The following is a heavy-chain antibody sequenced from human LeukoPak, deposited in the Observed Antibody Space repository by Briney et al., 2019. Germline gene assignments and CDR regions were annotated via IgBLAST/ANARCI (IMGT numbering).Heavy chain of an antibody. J-gene: IGHJ4*02. CDR1: GLTFNRYW. CDR3: ARDGVEPTYYDFWSGYSYPQPFDY. V-gene: IGHV3-7*01. CDR2: IKQDGSEK. Sequence: GGSLRLSCVASGLTFNRYWMSWLRQVPGKGLEWVANIKQDGSEKYYVDSVKGRFTISRDNAKNSLYLQMNSLRAEDTAVYYCARDGVEPTYYDFWSGYSYPQPFDYWGQGTLVTVSS. D-gene: IGHD3-3*01.